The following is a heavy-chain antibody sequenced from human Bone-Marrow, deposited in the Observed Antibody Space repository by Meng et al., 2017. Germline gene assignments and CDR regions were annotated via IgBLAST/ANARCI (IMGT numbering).Heavy chain of an antibody. J-gene: IGHJ3*01. CDR1: GFTFSSYG. CDR3: TRVTGGSSFVFDV. CDR2: IWYDGSNK. D-gene: IGHD1-26*01. Sequence: GGSLRLSCAASGFTFSSYGMHWVRQAPGKGLEWVAVIWYDGSNKYYADSVKGRFTISRDNSKNTLYLQMNSLRAEDTAVYYCTRVTGGSSFVFDVWGQGTMVTVSS. V-gene: IGHV3-33*01.